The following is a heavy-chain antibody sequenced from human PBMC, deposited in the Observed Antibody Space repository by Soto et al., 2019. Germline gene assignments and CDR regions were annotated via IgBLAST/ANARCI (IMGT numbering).Heavy chain of an antibody. J-gene: IGHJ6*02. D-gene: IGHD4-17*01. CDR2: ISSSSSYI. CDR3: ARDYGTVTNYYYYYGMDV. CDR1: GFTFSSYS. Sequence: GGSLRLSCAASGFTFSSYSMNWVRQAPGKGLEWVSSISSSSSYIYYADSVKGRFTISRDNAKNSLYLQMNSLRAEDTAVYYCARDYGTVTNYYYYYGMDVWGQGTTVTVSS. V-gene: IGHV3-21*01.